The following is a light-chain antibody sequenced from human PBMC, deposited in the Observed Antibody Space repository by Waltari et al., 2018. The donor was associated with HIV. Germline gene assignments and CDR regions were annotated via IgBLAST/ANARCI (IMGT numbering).Light chain of an antibody. Sequence: QSGLTPPPSASGTPGPRLSISCPGNNSNIGSNLVLSYRQIPGAAPTLLVYRNNQRPSGVGDRFSGSRSGASASLVISGLRVEDEADYYCASWDDGLRGHVFGSGTTVSV. CDR3: ASWDDGLRGHV. CDR2: RNN. CDR1: NSNIGSNL. J-gene: IGLJ1*01. V-gene: IGLV1-47*01.